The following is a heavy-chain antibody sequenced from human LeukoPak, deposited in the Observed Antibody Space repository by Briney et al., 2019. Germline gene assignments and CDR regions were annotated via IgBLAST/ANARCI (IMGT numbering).Heavy chain of an antibody. V-gene: IGHV3-11*01. J-gene: IGHJ3*02. CDR1: GFTFSDYY. Sequence: GGSLRLSCAASGFTFSDYYMSWIRQAPGKGLEWVSYIGSSGSTIYYADSVKGRFTISRDNAKNSLYLQMNSLRAEDTAVYYCARDKDSSGYDAFDIWGQGTMVTVSS. CDR2: IGSSGSTI. CDR3: ARDKDSSGYDAFDI. D-gene: IGHD3-22*01.